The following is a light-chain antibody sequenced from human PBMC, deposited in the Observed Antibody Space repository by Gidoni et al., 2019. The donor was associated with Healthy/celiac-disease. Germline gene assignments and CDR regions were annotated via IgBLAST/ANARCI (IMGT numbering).Light chain of an antibody. CDR3: QAWDSSNVV. Sequence: SYELTHPPPVSLSPGQTDSITCSVDKLGDKYACWYQQKPGQSPVLVIYQDSKRPSGIPERFSGSNSGNTATLTISGTQAMEEADYYCQAWDSSNVVFGGGTKLTVL. V-gene: IGLV3-1*01. J-gene: IGLJ2*01. CDR2: QDS. CDR1: KLGDKY.